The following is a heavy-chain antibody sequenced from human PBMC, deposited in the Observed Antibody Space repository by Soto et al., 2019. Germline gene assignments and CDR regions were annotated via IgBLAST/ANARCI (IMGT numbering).Heavy chain of an antibody. CDR3: ARHSYYDILTGYLYYFDY. CDR2: IYYSGST. D-gene: IGHD3-9*01. CDR1: GGSISSSSYY. J-gene: IGHJ4*02. V-gene: IGHV4-39*01. Sequence: QQQLQESGPGLVKPSETLSLTCTVSGGSISSSSYYWGWIRQPPGKGLEWIGSIYYSGSTYYNPSLKSRVTISVDTSKNHFSLKLSSVTAADTAVYYCARHSYYDILTGYLYYFDYWGQGTLVTVSS.